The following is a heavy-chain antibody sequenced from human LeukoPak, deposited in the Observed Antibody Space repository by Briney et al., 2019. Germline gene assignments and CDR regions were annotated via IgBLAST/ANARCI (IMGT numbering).Heavy chain of an antibody. V-gene: IGHV3-30-3*01. D-gene: IGHD2-15*01. CDR1: GFSFRSYS. CDR3: ARDASSITPLE. Sequence: GRSLRVSCAASGFSFRSYSMHWVRQAPGKGLEWVAVISYDENNKYYADSVKGRFTISRDNPKNTLYLQMNSLRAEDTAVYYCARDASSITPLEWGQGTLVTVSS. CDR2: ISYDENNK. J-gene: IGHJ4*02.